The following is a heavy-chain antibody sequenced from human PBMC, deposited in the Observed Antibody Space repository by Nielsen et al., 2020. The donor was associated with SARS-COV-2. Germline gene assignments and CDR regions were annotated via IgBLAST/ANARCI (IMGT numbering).Heavy chain of an antibody. J-gene: IGHJ6*02. CDR1: GYTFTGYA. CDR3: ARDRAIVVVPAAPYGMDV. V-gene: IGHV7-4-1*02. Sequence: ASVKVSCKASGYTFTGYAMNWVRQAPGQGLEWMGWINTNTGNPTYAQGFTGRFVFSLDTSVSTAYLQISSLKAEDTAVYYCARDRAIVVVPAAPYGMDVWGQGTTVTVSS. D-gene: IGHD2-2*01. CDR2: INTNTGNP.